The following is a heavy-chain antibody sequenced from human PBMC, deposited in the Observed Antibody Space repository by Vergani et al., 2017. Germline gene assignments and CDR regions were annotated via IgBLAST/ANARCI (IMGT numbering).Heavy chain of an antibody. CDR1: GGSISSYY. CDR2: IYYSGST. CDR3: ARSPQGGAFDI. V-gene: IGHV4-59*01. Sequence: QVRLQESGPGLVKPSETLSLTCTVSGGSISSYYWSWIRQPPGKGLEWIGYIYYSGSTNYNPSLKSRVTISVDTSKNQFSLKLSSVTAADTAVYYCARSPQGGAFDIWGQGTMVTVSS. J-gene: IGHJ3*02. D-gene: IGHD3-16*01.